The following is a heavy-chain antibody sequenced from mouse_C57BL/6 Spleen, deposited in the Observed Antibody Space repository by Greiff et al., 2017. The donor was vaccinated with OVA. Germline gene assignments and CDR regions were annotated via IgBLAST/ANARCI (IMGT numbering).Heavy chain of an antibody. CDR2: IDPSDSYT. D-gene: IGHD1-1*01. CDR1: GYTFTSYW. Sequence: QVQLQQPGAELVKPGASVKLSCKASGYTFTSYWMQWVKQRPGQGLEWIGEIDPSDSYTNYNQKFKGKATLTVDTSSSTAYMQLSSLTSEDSAVYYCATTVVAHGYWGQGTTLTVSS. J-gene: IGHJ2*01. CDR3: ATTVVAHGY. V-gene: IGHV1-50*01.